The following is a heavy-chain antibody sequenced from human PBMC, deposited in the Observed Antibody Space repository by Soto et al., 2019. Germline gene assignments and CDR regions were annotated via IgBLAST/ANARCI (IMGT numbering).Heavy chain of an antibody. Sequence: PGGSLRLSCAASGFTFSSYSMNWVRQAPGKGLEWVSYISSSSSTIYYADSVKGRFTISRDNAKNSLYLQMNSLRDEDTAVYYCARDMSNGYDILIPLVSSYYYGMDVWGQGTTVTVSS. V-gene: IGHV3-48*02. CDR2: ISSSSSTI. J-gene: IGHJ6*02. CDR3: ARDMSNGYDILIPLVSSYYYGMDV. CDR1: GFTFSSYS. D-gene: IGHD3-9*01.